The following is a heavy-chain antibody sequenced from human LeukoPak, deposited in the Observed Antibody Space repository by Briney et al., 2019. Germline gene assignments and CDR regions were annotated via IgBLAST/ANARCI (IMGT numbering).Heavy chain of an antibody. CDR1: GYSFTYW. J-gene: IGHJ3*02. V-gene: IGHV5-51*01. Sequence: GESLKISCKGSGYSFTYWIGWVRQMPGKGLEWMGIIYSGDSHTKYSPSFQGRVTISVDNSISTAYLQWSSLKASDTAMYYCARPYSSGWSGFAAFDIWGQGTMVTVSS. CDR2: IYSGDSHT. CDR3: ARPYSSGWSGFAAFDI. D-gene: IGHD6-19*01.